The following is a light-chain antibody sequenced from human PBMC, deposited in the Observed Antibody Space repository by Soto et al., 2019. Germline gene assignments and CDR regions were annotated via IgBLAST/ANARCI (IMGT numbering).Light chain of an antibody. CDR1: SSDVGSYNL. CDR2: EGS. CDR3: CSYAGSNTWL. V-gene: IGLV2-23*01. Sequence: QSALTQPASVSGSPGQSITISCTGTSSDVGSYNLVSWYQQHPGKAPKLMIYEGSKRPSGVSNRFSGSKSGSTASLTISGLQAEDEADYYCCSYAGSNTWLFGGGTKLTVL. J-gene: IGLJ2*01.